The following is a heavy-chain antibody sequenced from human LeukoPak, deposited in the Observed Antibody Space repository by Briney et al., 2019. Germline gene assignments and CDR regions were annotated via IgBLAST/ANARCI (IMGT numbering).Heavy chain of an antibody. V-gene: IGHV1-2*02. D-gene: IGHD3-3*01. J-gene: IGHJ4*02. CDR3: ARSGGPYDFWSGYLY. CDR1: GYTFNDYY. CDR2: INPNSGGT. Sequence: ASVKVSCKASGYTFNDYYMHWVRQAPGQGLEWMGWINPNSGGTNYAQKFQGRVTMTRDTSISTAYMELSRLRSADTAVYYCARSGGPYDFWSGYLYWGQGTLVTVSS.